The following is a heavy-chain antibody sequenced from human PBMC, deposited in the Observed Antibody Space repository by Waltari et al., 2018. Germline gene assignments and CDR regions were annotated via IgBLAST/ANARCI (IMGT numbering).Heavy chain of an antibody. CDR1: GFTFSYYT. Sequence: EVQLVESGGGLVRPGGSLRLSCAASGFTFSYYTMNWVRQAPGKGRAWITFITSEGTNTTYADSVRGRFTISRDNAKNSLFLQINSLRADDTAVYYCARDRRPTLILGSGAFDIWGQGIKVNVSS. V-gene: IGHV3-21*01. D-gene: IGHD3-22*01. J-gene: IGHJ3*02. CDR2: ITSEGTNT. CDR3: ARDRRPTLILGSGAFDI.